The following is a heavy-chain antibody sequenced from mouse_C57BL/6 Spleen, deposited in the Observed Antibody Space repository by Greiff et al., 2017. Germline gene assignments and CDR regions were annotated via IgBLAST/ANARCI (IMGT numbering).Heavy chain of an antibody. CDR1: GFNIKDYY. J-gene: IGHJ1*03. CDR3: TTDYYGSSYGYFDV. CDR2: LDPEDGET. D-gene: IGHD1-1*01. Sequence: VQLQQSGAELVRPGASVKLSCTASGFNIKDYYMHWVKQRPEQGLEWIGRLDPEDGETEYAPKFQGKATMTADTSSNTAYRQLSSLTSEDTAVYYCTTDYYGSSYGYFDVWGTGATVTVSS. V-gene: IGHV14-1*01.